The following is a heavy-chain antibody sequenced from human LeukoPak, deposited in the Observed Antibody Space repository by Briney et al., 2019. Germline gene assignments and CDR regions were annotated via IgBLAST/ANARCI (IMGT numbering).Heavy chain of an antibody. J-gene: IGHJ4*02. CDR3: AKAHYYDSSELDF. D-gene: IGHD3-22*01. Sequence: GGSLRLSCAASGFTFSSYEMNWVRQAPGKGLEWVSYISSSGSTIYYADSLKGRFTISRDNAKNSLYLQMNSLRAEDTAVYYCAKAHYYDSSELDFWGQGTLVTVSS. CDR2: ISSSGSTI. V-gene: IGHV3-48*03. CDR1: GFTFSSYE.